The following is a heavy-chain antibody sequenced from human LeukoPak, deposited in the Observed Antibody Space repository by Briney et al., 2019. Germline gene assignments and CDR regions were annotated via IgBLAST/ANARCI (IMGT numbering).Heavy chain of an antibody. D-gene: IGHD6-13*01. CDR3: AKISTPIPAAGAMDN. V-gene: IGHV3-23*01. J-gene: IGHJ4*02. Sequence: GGSLRLSCVASGLTVNSNYMSWVRQAPGQGLEWVSSISGGGGGTYYANSVKGRFTISRDNSKSTLYLQMNGLRAEDTAVYYCAKISTPIPAAGAMDNWGQGTLVTVSS. CDR1: GLTVNSNY. CDR2: ISGGGGGT.